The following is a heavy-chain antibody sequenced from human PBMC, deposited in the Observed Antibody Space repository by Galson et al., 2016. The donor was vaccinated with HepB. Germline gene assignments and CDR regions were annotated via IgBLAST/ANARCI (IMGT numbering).Heavy chain of an antibody. D-gene: IGHD6-19*01. Sequence: SLRLSCAASGFSFGSYAMHWVRQTPAKGLEWVAVISGDGTNKYYADPVKGRFTISRDNSKSTLYLQMSSLRADDTAVYSCAKKGYSSGKFDAFDIWGQGTVVTVSS. J-gene: IGHJ3*02. CDR1: GFSFGSYA. CDR2: ISGDGTNK. CDR3: AKKGYSSGKFDAFDI. V-gene: IGHV3-30*18.